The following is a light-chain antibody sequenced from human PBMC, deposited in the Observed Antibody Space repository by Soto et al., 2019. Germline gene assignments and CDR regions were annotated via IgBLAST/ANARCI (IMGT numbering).Light chain of an antibody. Sequence: DIVMTQSPDSLAVSLGERATINCKYSQSVLYSSNNKNYLAWYLQRPGQSPQLMIYLASNRSSGVPDRFSGSGSGTDFTLKISRVEAEDVGVYYCMQALQSPRTLGQGTKVDI. CDR1: QSVLYSSNNKNY. J-gene: IGKJ1*01. CDR2: LAS. V-gene: IGKV4-1*01. CDR3: MQALQSPRT.